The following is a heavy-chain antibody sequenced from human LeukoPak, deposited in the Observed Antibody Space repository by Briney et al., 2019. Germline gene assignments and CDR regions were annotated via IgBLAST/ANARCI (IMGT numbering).Heavy chain of an antibody. D-gene: IGHD3-9*01. J-gene: IGHJ5*02. CDR3: TREATGYSWFDP. CDR2: ISGYNGNT. Sequence: ASLKVSCKASGYSFTSYGITWVRQAPGQGLEWMGWISGYNGNTNYAQKFQGRVTMTTDTSTNTAYMELRSLRSDDTAVYYCTREATGYSWFDPWGQGTLVTVSS. V-gene: IGHV1-18*01. CDR1: GYSFTSYG.